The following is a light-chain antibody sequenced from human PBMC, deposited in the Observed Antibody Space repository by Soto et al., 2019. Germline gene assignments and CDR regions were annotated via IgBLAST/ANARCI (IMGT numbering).Light chain of an antibody. Sequence: QSALTQPASVSGSPGQSITISCTGTSSDVGAYNYDSWYQQYPGEAPKVIIYDVSHRPAGVSNRFSGSKSGNTASLTISGLQTQDEADYYCSSDTSATTYVFGTGTKLTVL. CDR3: SSDTSATTYV. V-gene: IGLV2-14*01. J-gene: IGLJ1*01. CDR1: SSDVGAYNY. CDR2: DVS.